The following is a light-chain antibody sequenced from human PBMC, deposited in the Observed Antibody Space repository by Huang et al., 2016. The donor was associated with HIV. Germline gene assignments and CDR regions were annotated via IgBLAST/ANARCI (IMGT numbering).Light chain of an antibody. CDR1: QSVSSN. J-gene: IGKJ5*01. CDR2: YAS. V-gene: IGKV3-11*01. CDR3: QQRTNWPRSIT. Sequence: EIVLTQSPATLSLSPGEGATLSCRASQSVSSNLAWYQQKPGKDTRLLIYYASSSDIGIPDRCSGSGSGTDFTLTIRSLEPEDFAVYYCQQRTNWPRSITFGQGTRLEIK.